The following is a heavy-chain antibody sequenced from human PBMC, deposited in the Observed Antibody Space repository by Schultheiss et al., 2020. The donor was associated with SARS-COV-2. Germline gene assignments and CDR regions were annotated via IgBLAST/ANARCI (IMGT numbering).Heavy chain of an antibody. CDR3: AKDLHYWTSMDV. D-gene: IGHD1-1*01. CDR2: IGGGRGDR. Sequence: GESLKISCAASGFTFSSYAMHWVRQAPGKGLEWVSGIGGGRGDRYYADSVRGRFAISRDNSRNTVSLQMNSLRADDTGVYYCAKDLHYWTSMDVWGQGTTVTVSS. V-gene: IGHV3-23*01. J-gene: IGHJ6*02. CDR1: GFTFSSYA.